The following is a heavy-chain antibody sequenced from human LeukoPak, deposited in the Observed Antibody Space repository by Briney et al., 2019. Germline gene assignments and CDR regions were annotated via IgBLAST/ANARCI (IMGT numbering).Heavy chain of an antibody. J-gene: IGHJ1*01. CDR2: ISYDGSNK. Sequence: PGGSLRLSCTASGFTFSAYGMHWVRQAPGKGLEWVAVISYDGSNKYYADSVKGRFTISRDNSKNTLYLQMNSLRAEDTAVYYCARFESIAAAGKHFQHWGQGTLVTVSS. D-gene: IGHD6-13*01. CDR1: GFTFSAYG. V-gene: IGHV3-30-3*01. CDR3: ARFESIAAAGKHFQH.